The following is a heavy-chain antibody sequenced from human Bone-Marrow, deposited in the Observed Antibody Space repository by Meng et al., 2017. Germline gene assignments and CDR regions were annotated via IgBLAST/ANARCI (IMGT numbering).Heavy chain of an antibody. CDR3: ASDRVRGVTYYYYAMDV. CDR2: IDYSGST. Sequence: ESLKISCTVSGGSISSYYWSWIRQPPGKGPEWIGDIDYSGSTNYNPSLKSRVTISVDTSKNQFSLKLSAVTAADTAVYYCASDRVRGVTYYYYAMDVWGQGTTVTVSS. D-gene: IGHD3-10*01. CDR1: GGSISSYY. J-gene: IGHJ6*02. V-gene: IGHV4-59*01.